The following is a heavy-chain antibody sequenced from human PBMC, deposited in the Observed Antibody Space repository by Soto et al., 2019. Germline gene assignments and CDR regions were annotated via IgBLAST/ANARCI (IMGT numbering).Heavy chain of an antibody. D-gene: IGHD1-20*01. CDR2: IYSGGST. CDR1: GFTVSSNY. CDR3: SRDLEGYNWSGLPDYYFMGV. Sequence: EVQLVESGGGLVQPGGSLRLSCAASGFTVSSNYMSWVRQAPGKGLEWVSVIYSGGSTYYADSVKGRFTISRHNSKNTLYLQMNSRRAEGSAVYYCSRDLEGYNWSGLPDYYFMGVWGKGTTVTVSS. J-gene: IGHJ6*03. V-gene: IGHV3-53*04.